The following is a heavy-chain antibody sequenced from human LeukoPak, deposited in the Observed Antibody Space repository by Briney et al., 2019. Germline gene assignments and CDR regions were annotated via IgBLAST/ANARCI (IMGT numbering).Heavy chain of an antibody. CDR1: GGSISSSSYY. Sequence: SETLSLTCTVSGGSISSSSYYWGWIRQPPGKGLEWIGSIYYSGSTYYNPSLKSRVTISVDTSKNQFSLKLSSVTAADTAVCYCARLGLCSSTSCYSQKYNWFDPWGQGTLVTVSS. D-gene: IGHD2-2*02. CDR3: ARLGLCSSTSCYSQKYNWFDP. CDR2: IYYSGST. J-gene: IGHJ5*02. V-gene: IGHV4-39*01.